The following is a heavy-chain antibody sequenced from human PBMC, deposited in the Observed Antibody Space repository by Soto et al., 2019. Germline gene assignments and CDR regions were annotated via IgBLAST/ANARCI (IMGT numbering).Heavy chain of an antibody. V-gene: IGHV1-69*02. J-gene: IGHJ6*04. CDR2: IIPILDVA. Sequence: QVQLMQSGAEVKKPGSSVKVSCTASGGTFSTYTFGWVRQAPGQGLEWMGRIIPILDVANYAQKLQGRVTITADRSTSTTYLEVSSLRSEDTAIYYCARAGYGDSDYHYYAMDVWGEGTTVTVSS. D-gene: IGHD4-17*01. CDR1: GGTFSTYT. CDR3: ARAGYGDSDYHYYAMDV.